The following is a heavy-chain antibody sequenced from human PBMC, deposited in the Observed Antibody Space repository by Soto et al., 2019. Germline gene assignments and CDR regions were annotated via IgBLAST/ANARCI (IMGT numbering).Heavy chain of an antibody. V-gene: IGHV3-23*01. CDR2: ISGSGDST. CDR1: GFTFSSYA. CDR3: ATPGIRGVTLHYLDY. Sequence: EVQLLESGGGLVQTGGSLRLSCAASGFTFSSYAMSWVRQAPGKGLEWVSSISGSGDSTYYADSVKGRFTISRDSSKNTLYLQMSSLRAEDTAVYYCATPGIRGVTLHYLDYWGQGTLVTVSS. J-gene: IGHJ4*02. D-gene: IGHD3-10*01.